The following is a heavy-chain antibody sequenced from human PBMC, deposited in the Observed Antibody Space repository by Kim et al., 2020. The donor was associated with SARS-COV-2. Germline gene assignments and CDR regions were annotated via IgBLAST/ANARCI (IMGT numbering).Heavy chain of an antibody. D-gene: IGHD2-15*01. J-gene: IGHJ4*02. CDR3: ARGGGGSYYDFDY. Sequence: YAHSVKGRITISRDNSKTALYLKMNGLRAEDTAVYYCARGGGGSYYDFDYWGQGTLVTVSS. V-gene: IGHV3-30*01.